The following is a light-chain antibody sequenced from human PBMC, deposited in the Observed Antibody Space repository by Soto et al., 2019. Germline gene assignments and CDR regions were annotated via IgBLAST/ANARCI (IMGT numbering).Light chain of an antibody. CDR3: HQGNAAPS. CDR2: GAF. CDR1: QSVSSY. J-gene: IGKJ2*01. V-gene: IGKV1-39*01. Sequence: DIQMTQSPSSLSASVGDRVTITCRASQSVSSYLNWYQQKPGKAPKLLISGAFTLRSGVPTRFSGSGSGTEFTLTITSLHPEDFATYYCHQGNAAPSFGQGTKLEI.